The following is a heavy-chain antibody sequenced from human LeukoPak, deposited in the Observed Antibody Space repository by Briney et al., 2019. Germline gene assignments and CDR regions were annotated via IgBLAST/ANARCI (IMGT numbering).Heavy chain of an antibody. V-gene: IGHV4-30-2*01. J-gene: IGHJ4*02. CDR2: IYHSGST. Sequence: TSETLSLTCTVSGGSISSGGYYWSWIRQPPGKGLEWIGYIYHSGSTYYSPSLKSRVTISVDRSKNQFSLKLSSVTAADTAVYYCAREENNRIAARAGLGYFDYWGQGTLVTVSS. CDR3: AREENNRIAARAGLGYFDY. D-gene: IGHD6-6*01. CDR1: GGSISSGGYY.